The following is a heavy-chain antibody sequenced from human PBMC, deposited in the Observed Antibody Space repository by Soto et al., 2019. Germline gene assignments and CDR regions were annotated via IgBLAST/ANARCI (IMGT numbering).Heavy chain of an antibody. V-gene: IGHV1-69*12. CDR3: ARDLGSGRYRGDNWFDP. Sequence: QVQLVQSGAEVKKPGSSVKVSCKASGGTFSSYAISWVRQAPGQGLEWMGGIIPIFGTANYAQKFQGRVTITADESTSTAYMELSSLRSEDTAVYYCARDLGSGRYRGDNWFDPWGQGTLVTVSS. CDR1: GGTFSSYA. CDR2: IIPIFGTA. D-gene: IGHD6-19*01. J-gene: IGHJ5*02.